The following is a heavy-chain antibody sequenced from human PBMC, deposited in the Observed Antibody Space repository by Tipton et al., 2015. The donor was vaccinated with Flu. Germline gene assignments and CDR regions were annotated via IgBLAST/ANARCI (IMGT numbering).Heavy chain of an antibody. D-gene: IGHD4-11*01. CDR2: ISGDGGIT. CDR3: ARVMTAVYYYGMDV. V-gene: IGHV3-64*01. CDR1: GFTFSSFA. Sequence: SLRLSCAASGFTFSSFAMHWVRQAPGKGLEYVSAISGDGGITHYANSVKGRFTISRDNSKNTLYLQMGSLRAEDMAVYYCARVMTAVYYYGMDVWGQGTTVTVSS. J-gene: IGHJ6*02.